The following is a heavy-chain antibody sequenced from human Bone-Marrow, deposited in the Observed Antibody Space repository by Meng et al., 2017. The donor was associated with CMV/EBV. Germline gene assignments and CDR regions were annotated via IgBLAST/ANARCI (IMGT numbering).Heavy chain of an antibody. CDR2: IRYDGSNK. D-gene: IGHD2-2*01. CDR3: AKEFRYCSSTSC. Sequence: GGSLRLSCAASGFTFSSYGMHWVRQAPGKGLEWVAFIRYDGSNKYYADSVKGRFTISRDNSKNTLYLQMNSLRAEDTAVYYCAKEFRYCSSTSCWGQGTLVTVSS. CDR1: GFTFSSYG. J-gene: IGHJ4*02. V-gene: IGHV3-30*02.